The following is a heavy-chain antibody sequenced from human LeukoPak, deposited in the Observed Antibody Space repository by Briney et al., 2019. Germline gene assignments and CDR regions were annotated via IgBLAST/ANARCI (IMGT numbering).Heavy chain of an antibody. D-gene: IGHD3-16*01. V-gene: IGHV4-59*01. CDR1: DDSISDYY. J-gene: IGHJ4*02. CDR3: TRGAGWLIDY. Sequence: PSETLSLTCTVSDDSISDYYRGWIRQPPGKGLEWIGYFYNSGRSTYNPSLTSRVTISADTSKNPFSLKLNSVTTADTAVYYCTRGAGWLIDYWGQGILVTVSS. CDR2: FYNSGRS.